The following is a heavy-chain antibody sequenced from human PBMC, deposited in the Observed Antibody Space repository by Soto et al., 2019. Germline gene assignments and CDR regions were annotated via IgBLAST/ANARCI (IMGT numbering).Heavy chain of an antibody. V-gene: IGHV3-48*01. Sequence: GGSLRLSCAASGFTFSSYSMNWVRQAPGKGLEWVSYISSSSSTIYYADSVKGRFTISRDNAKNSLYLHMNSLRAEDTAVYYCAREIYDSSGYYAPFDYWGQGTLVTVSS. D-gene: IGHD3-22*01. CDR2: ISSSSSTI. CDR3: AREIYDSSGYYAPFDY. CDR1: GFTFSSYS. J-gene: IGHJ4*02.